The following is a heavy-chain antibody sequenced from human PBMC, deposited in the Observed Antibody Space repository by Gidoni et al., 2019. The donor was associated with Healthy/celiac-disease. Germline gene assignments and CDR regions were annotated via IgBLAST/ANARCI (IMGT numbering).Heavy chain of an antibody. CDR3: AKGGYCSSTSCSRHAFDI. CDR2: LSGSGGST. D-gene: IGHD2-2*01. V-gene: IGHV3-23*01. CDR1: GFTFSSYA. J-gene: IGHJ3*02. Sequence: EVQLLESGGGLVQPGGSLRLSCAASGFTFSSYAMSWVRQAPGKGLEWVSALSGSGGSTYYADSVKGRFTISRDNSKNTLYLQMNSLRAEDTAVYYCAKGGYCSSTSCSRHAFDIWGQGTMVTVSS.